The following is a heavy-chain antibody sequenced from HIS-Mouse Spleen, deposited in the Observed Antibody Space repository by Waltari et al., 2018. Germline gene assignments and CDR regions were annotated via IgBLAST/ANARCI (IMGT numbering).Heavy chain of an antibody. CDR2: IYCSGST. V-gene: IGHV4-39*07. Sequence: QLQLQESGPGLVKPSETLSLTCTVSGGSISSSSYYWGWIRQPPGKGLEWIGSIYCSGSTYYNPSLKRQVTLSVDTSKNQFSLKLSSVTAADTAVYYCAREIPYSSSWYDWYFDLWGRGTLVTVSS. CDR3: AREIPYSSSWYDWYFDL. J-gene: IGHJ2*01. CDR1: GGSISSSSYY. D-gene: IGHD6-13*01.